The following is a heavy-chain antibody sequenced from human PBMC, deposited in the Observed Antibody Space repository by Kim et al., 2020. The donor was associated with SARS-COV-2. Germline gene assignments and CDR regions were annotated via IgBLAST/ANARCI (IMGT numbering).Heavy chain of an antibody. D-gene: IGHD3-22*01. Sequence: SETLSLTCTVSGGSISSGGYYWSWIRQHPGKCLEWIGYIYYSGSTYYNPSLKSRVTISVDTSKNQFSLKLSSVTAADTAVYYCARARMIVVVIGAFDIWGQGTMVAVSS. CDR2: IYYSGST. CDR1: GGSISSGGYY. CDR3: ARARMIVVVIGAFDI. J-gene: IGHJ3*02. V-gene: IGHV4-31*03.